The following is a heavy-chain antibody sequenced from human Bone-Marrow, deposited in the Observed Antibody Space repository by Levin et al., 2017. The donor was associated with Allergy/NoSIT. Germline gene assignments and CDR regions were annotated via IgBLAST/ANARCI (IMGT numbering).Heavy chain of an antibody. CDR1: GGTFSSYA. D-gene: IGHD3-9*01. V-gene: IGHV1-69*06. J-gene: IGHJ6*03. CDR3: ATYALRYFDWFLPDYDYYYMDV. Sequence: SVKVSCKASGGTFSSYAISWVRQAPGQGLEWMGGIIPIFGTANYAQKFQGRVTITADKSTSTAYMELSSLRSEDTAVYYCATYALRYFDWFLPDYDYYYMDVWGKGTTVTVSS. CDR2: IIPIFGTA.